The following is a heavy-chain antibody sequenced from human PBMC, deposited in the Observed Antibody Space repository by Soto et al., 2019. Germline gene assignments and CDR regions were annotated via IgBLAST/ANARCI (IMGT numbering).Heavy chain of an antibody. D-gene: IGHD2-8*01. Sequence: ASVKVSCKASGYTFTSYAMHWVRQAPGQRLEWMGWINAGNGNTKYSQKFQGRVTITRDTSASTAYMELSSLRSEDTAVYYCARDTGDIVLMVYAISGGNWFDPWGQGTPVNVSS. CDR1: GYTFTSYA. J-gene: IGHJ5*02. V-gene: IGHV1-3*01. CDR3: ARDTGDIVLMVYAISGGNWFDP. CDR2: INAGNGNT.